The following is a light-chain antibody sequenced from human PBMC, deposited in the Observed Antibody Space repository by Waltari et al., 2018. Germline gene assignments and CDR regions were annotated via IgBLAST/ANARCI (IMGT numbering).Light chain of an antibody. CDR1: KLGEQC. J-gene: IGLJ2*01. Sequence: SYDLTQPPSVSVSPGQTASITCSGDKLGEQCVCWYQQKSGQYPVLVIYQDSKRPSGIPVRFAGSNSGNTATLTISGTQAMDEADYYCQAWDSSTYVVFGGGTKLTVL. V-gene: IGLV3-1*01. CDR3: QAWDSSTYVV. CDR2: QDS.